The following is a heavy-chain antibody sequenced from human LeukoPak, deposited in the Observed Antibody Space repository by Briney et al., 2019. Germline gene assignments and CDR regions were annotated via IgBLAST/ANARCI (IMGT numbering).Heavy chain of an antibody. CDR1: GGSISSNY. D-gene: IGHD5-24*01. V-gene: IGHV4-59*01. CDR3: ARYRGTYGYYFDY. J-gene: IGHJ4*02. Sequence: SETLSLTCTVSGGSISSNYWSWIRQSPGKGLEWIGHIYYSGSTNYNPSLKSRVTISADTSKNQFSLKLTSATAADTAVYYCARYRGTYGYYFDYWGQGKLVIVSS. CDR2: IYYSGST.